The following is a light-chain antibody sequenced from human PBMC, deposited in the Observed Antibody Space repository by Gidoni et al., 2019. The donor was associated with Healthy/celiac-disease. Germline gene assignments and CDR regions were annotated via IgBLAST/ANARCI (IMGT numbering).Light chain of an antibody. CDR1: QGISSY. CDR2: AAS. Sequence: AIRMTQYPSSLSASTGDRVTITCRASQGISSYLAWYQQKPGKAPKLLIYAASTLQSGVPSRFSGSGSGTDFTLTISCLQSEDFATYYCQQYYSYPLTFGQGTKVEIK. CDR3: QQYYSYPLT. V-gene: IGKV1-8*01. J-gene: IGKJ1*01.